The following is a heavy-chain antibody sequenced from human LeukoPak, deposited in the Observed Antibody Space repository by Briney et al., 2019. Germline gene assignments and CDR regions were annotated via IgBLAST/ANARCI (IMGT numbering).Heavy chain of an antibody. Sequence: SVKVSCKASGGTFSSYAISWVRQAPGQGLEWMGRIIPIFGTANYAQKFQGRVTITADKSTSTAYMELSSLRSEDTAVYYCASSLGEACYYDSSGYYSPFDYWGQGTLVTVSS. CDR2: IIPIFGTA. D-gene: IGHD3-22*01. V-gene: IGHV1-69*06. J-gene: IGHJ4*02. CDR1: GGTFSSYA. CDR3: ASSLGEACYYDSSGYYSPFDY.